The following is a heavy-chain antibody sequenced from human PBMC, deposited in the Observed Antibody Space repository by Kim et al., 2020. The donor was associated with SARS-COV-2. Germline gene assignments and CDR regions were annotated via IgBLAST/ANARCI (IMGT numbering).Heavy chain of an antibody. D-gene: IGHD3-22*01. CDR3: ARGKPGYDSSGYYYFDY. J-gene: IGHJ4*02. V-gene: IGHV4-34*01. Sequence: LKSRVTISVDTSKNQFSLKLSSVTAADTAVYYCARGKPGYDSSGYYYFDYWGQGTLVTVSS.